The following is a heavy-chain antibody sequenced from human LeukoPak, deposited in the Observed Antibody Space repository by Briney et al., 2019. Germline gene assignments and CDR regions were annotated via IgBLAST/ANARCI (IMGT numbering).Heavy chain of an antibody. Sequence: PSETLSLTCTVSGGSISSHYWSWIRQPPGKGLEWIGYIYYSGSTNYNPSLKSRVTISVDTSKNQFSLKLSSVTAADTAVYYCARRREYDRSYWYFDLWGRGTLVTVSS. CDR3: ARRREYDRSYWYFDL. V-gene: IGHV4-59*11. CDR2: IYYSGST. D-gene: IGHD1-1*01. CDR1: GGSISSHY. J-gene: IGHJ2*01.